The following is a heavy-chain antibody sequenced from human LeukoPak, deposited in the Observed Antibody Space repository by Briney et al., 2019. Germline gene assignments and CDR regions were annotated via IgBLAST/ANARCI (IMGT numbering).Heavy chain of an antibody. CDR2: ISPDGSAE. CDR3: AKDLGGYDYVGY. J-gene: IGHJ4*02. D-gene: IGHD5-12*01. V-gene: IGHV3-7*03. CDR1: GFAFSSYW. Sequence: GGSLRLSCVASGFAFSSYWMSWVRQAPGKGLELVANISPDGSAEDYVDSVRGRFAISRDNAKRSLYLQMNSLRAEDTAVYYCAKDLGGYDYVGYWGQGTLVTVSS.